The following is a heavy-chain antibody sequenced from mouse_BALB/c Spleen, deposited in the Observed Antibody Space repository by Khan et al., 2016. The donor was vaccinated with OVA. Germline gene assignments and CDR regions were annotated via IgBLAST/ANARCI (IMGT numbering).Heavy chain of an antibody. CDR3: SHQLNGSFAY. J-gene: IGHJ3*01. CDR1: GFTFSSYS. D-gene: IGHD2-12*01. V-gene: IGHV5-6*01. CDR2: ISSDGDYT. Sequence: EVELVEPGGDLVKPGGSLKLSCAASGFTFSSYSMSWVRQTPDKRLEWVATISSDGDYTYYPDIVKGRFTIFRDNAKNTLYLQMSSLTSEDRAMEYCSHQLNGSFAYWGQGTLVTVSA.